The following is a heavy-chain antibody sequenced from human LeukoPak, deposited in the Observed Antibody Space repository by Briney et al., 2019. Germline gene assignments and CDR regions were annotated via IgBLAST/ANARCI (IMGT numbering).Heavy chain of an antibody. D-gene: IGHD3-3*01. CDR2: ISSNSGIK. V-gene: IGHV3-48*01. J-gene: IGHJ4*02. CDR3: ARTYDFWSGPGGY. CDR1: GFTFKSFS. Sequence: GGSLRLSCGGSGFTFKSFSMHWVRQAPGKGLEWVSDISSNSGIKSYADSVKGRFTISRDNAKNSLYLQMNSLRAEDTAVYYCARTYDFWSGPGGYWGQGTLVTVSS.